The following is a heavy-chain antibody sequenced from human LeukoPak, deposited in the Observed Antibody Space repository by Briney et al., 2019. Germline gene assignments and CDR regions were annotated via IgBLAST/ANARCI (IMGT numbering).Heavy chain of an antibody. CDR3: ANRRKVGWLRLASYFDY. CDR1: GGSISSSNW. Sequence: PAETLSLTCAVSGGSISSSNWWSGVRQPPGKGLEWIGEIYHSGSTNYNPSLKSRVTISVDKSKNQFSLKLSSVTAADTAVYYCANRRKVGWLRLASYFDYWGQGILVTVSS. V-gene: IGHV4-4*02. CDR2: IYHSGST. J-gene: IGHJ4*02. D-gene: IGHD5-12*01.